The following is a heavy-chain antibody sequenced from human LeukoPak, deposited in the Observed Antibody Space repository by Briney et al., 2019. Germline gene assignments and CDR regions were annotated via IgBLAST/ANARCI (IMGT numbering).Heavy chain of an antibody. CDR1: GFTFSSYA. J-gene: IGHJ4*02. D-gene: IGHD3-22*01. CDR3: AKDITRNYYDSSGYFFDY. V-gene: IGHV3-23*01. CDR2: ISGSGGST. Sequence: GGSLRLSCAASGFTFSSYAMSWVRQAPGKGLEWVSAISGSGGSTYYADSVKGRFTISRDNSKNTLYLQMNSLRAEDTAVYYCAKDITRNYYDSSGYFFDYWGQGTLDTVSS.